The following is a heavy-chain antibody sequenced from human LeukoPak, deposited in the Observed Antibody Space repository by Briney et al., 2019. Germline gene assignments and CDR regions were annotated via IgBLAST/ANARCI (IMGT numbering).Heavy chain of an antibody. D-gene: IGHD2-21*01. CDR2: ISGNGDTT. CDR1: GFTFSSYA. CDR3: AKDFRIGYSAHFDY. V-gene: IGHV3-23*01. J-gene: IGHJ4*02. Sequence: GGSLRLSCAASGFTFSSYAMSWVRQAPGKGLEWVSAISGNGDTTYYTDSVKGRFTISRDNSKNTLYLQMDSLRGEDTAVYYCAKDFRIGYSAHFDYWGQGALVTVSS.